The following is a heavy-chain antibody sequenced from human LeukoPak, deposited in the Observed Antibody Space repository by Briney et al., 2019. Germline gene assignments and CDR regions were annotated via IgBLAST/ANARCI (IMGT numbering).Heavy chain of an antibody. V-gene: IGHV3-30-3*01. D-gene: IGHD1-26*01. CDR3: ARRYSNTWYYFDS. CDR1: EFTFSSYS. CDR2: ITYDGSNK. J-gene: IGHJ4*02. Sequence: GGSLRLSCAASEFTFSSYSMHWVRQAPGKGLEWVAVITYDGSNKYYADSVKGRFTISRDNSKNTLYLQMDSLRAEDTAVHYCARRYSNTWYYFDSWGQGTLVTVSS.